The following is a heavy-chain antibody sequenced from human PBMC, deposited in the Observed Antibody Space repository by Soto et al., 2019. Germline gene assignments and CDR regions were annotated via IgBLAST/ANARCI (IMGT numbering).Heavy chain of an antibody. V-gene: IGHV4-31*03. CDR2: IHDSGST. D-gene: IGHD6-13*01. Sequence: SETLSLTCTVSGGFISSGDYYWSWIRQHPGKGLEWIGYIHDSGSTSYDPSVKSRLTISIDTSKNQFSLKLTSVTAADTAMYYCARARRYSSSWYHFDSWGQGTLVTVSS. CDR3: ARARRYSSSWYHFDS. CDR1: GGFISSGDYY. J-gene: IGHJ4*02.